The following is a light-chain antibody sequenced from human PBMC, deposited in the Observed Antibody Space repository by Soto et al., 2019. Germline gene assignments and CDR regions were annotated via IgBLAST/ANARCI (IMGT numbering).Light chain of an antibody. J-gene: IGKJ5*01. Sequence: EIVLTQSPGNLSLSPCDRATLSCRSSQSVTGSYLAWYQQKPGQAPRVLIYDTSTRATGIPARFSGSGSGTEFTLTISSLQSEDFAVYYCQQYNNWPPITFGQGTRLEIK. V-gene: IGKV3-15*01. CDR3: QQYNNWPPIT. CDR1: QSVTGSY. CDR2: DTS.